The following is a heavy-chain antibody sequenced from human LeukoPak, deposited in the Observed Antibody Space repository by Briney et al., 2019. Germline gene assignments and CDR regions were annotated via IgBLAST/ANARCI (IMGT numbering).Heavy chain of an antibody. J-gene: IGHJ5*02. V-gene: IGHV3-23*01. CDR2: ISGSGGST. CDR1: GFTFSSYA. CDR3: ARGLRYFDWSRNWFDP. Sequence: PGGSLRLSCAASGFTFSSYAMSWVRQAPGKGLEWVSAISGSGGSTYYADSVKGRFTISRDNSKNTLYLQMNSLSAEDTAVYYCARGLRYFDWSRNWFDPWGQGTLVTVSS. D-gene: IGHD3-9*01.